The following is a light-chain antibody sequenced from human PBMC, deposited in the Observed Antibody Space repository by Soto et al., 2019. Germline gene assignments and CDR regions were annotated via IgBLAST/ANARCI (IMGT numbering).Light chain of an antibody. CDR2: EVS. CDR3: CSYAGSSTGVV. V-gene: IGLV2-23*02. J-gene: IGLJ2*01. CDR1: SSDVGSYNL. Sequence: QSALTQPASVSGSPGQSITISCTGTSSDVGSYNLVSWYQQHPGKAPKLMIYEVSKRPSGVSNRFSGSKSGNTASLTISGLPAEDEADYYCCSYAGSSTGVVFGGGTKVTVL.